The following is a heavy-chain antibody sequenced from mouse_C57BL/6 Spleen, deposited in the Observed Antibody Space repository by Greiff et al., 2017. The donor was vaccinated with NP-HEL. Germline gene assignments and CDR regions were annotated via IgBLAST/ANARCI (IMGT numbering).Heavy chain of an antibody. CDR2: ISSGSSTI. D-gene: IGHD1-1*01. V-gene: IGHV5-17*01. Sequence: KLMEWVAYISSGSSTIYYADTVKGRFTISRDNAKNTLFLQMTSLRSEDTAMYYCARRATVVAFDYWGQGTTLTVSS. J-gene: IGHJ2*01. CDR3: ARRATVVAFDY.